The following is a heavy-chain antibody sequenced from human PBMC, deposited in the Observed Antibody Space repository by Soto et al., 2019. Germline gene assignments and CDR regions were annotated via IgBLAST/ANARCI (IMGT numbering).Heavy chain of an antibody. CDR2: IYYSGST. CDR3: ARGLGIVVVPAALPLGPNNWFDP. Sequence: SETLFLTCTVSGGSISSYYWSWIRQPPGKGLEWIGYIYYSGSTNYNPSLKSRVTISVDTSKNQFSLKLSSVTAADTAVYYCARGLGIVVVPAALPLGPNNWFDPWGQGTLVTVSS. J-gene: IGHJ5*02. D-gene: IGHD2-2*02. V-gene: IGHV4-59*01. CDR1: GGSISSYY.